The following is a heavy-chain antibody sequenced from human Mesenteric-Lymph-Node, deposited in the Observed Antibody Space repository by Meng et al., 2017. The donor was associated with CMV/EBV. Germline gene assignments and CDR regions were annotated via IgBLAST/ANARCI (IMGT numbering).Heavy chain of an antibody. D-gene: IGHD2-2*01. CDR2: INHSGSA. J-gene: IGHJ3*02. V-gene: IGHV4-34*01. Sequence: SETLSLTCAVYGESFSGYYWSWIRQPPGKGLEWIGEINHSGSANHNPSLKSRVTISLDTSKNQFSLKLTSVTAADTAVYYCAREHCSSTSCYAAFDIWGQGTIVTVSS. CDR1: GESFSGYY. CDR3: AREHCSSTSCYAAFDI.